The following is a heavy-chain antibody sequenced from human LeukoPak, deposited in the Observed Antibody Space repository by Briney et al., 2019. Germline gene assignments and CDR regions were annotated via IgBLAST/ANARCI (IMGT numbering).Heavy chain of an antibody. Sequence: PSETLSLTCTVSGVSISSYYWSWIRQPPGKGLEWIGCIYYSGSTNYNPSLKSRVTISVDTSKNQFSLKLSSVTAADTAVYYCARDLSRALDSWGQGTQPTVSS. J-gene: IGHJ5*01. CDR3: ARDLSRALDS. V-gene: IGHV4-59*01. CDR2: IYYSGST. CDR1: GVSISSYY.